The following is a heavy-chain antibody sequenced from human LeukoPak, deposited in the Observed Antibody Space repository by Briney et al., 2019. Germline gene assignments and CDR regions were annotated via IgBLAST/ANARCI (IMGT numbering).Heavy chain of an antibody. V-gene: IGHV3-30*18. J-gene: IGHJ3*02. Sequence: GGSLRLSCAASGFTFSSYGMHWVRQAPGKGLEWVAVISYDGSNKYYADSVKGRFTISRDNSKNTLYLQMNSLRAEDTAVYYCAKGKGAFDIWGQGTMVTVSS. CDR2: ISYDGSNK. CDR3: AKGKGAFDI. CDR1: GFTFSSYG.